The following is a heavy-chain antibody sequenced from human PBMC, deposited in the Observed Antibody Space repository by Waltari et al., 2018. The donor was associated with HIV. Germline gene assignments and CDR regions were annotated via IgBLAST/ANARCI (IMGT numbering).Heavy chain of an antibody. V-gene: IGHV3-13*04. J-gene: IGHJ2*01. CDR3: TREGMDVEWGRDWYFDL. Sequence: SCAASGFTFNSYDMHWVRQATGKGLEWVSAIGTAADTYYPDSVKGRFTISRENAKNSLYLQMNSLRAGDTAVYYCTREGMDVEWGRDWYFDLWGRGTLVTVSS. D-gene: IGHD2-2*03. CDR2: IGTAADT. CDR1: GFTFNSYD.